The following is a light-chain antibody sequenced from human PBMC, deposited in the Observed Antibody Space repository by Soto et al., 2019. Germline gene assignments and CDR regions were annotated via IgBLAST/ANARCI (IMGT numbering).Light chain of an antibody. V-gene: IGLV1-40*01. Sequence: QSALTQSPSVSGAPGQRVSISCTGTSSNIGAGFDVHWYQQLPATAPKLLIYGNNHRPSGVPDRFSGSKSGTSASLAITGLHGEDEAAYYSQSYDHNPSGGSGLGTGTK. CDR1: SSNIGAGFD. J-gene: IGLJ1*01. CDR2: GNN. CDR3: QSYDHNPSGGSG.